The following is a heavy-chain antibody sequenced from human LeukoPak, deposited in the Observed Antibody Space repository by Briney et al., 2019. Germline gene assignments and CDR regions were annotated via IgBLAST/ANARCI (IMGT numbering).Heavy chain of an antibody. CDR2: IYSGGST. Sequence: PGGSLRLSCAASEFSVGSNYMTWVRQAPGKGLEWVSLIYSGGSTYYADSVKGRFTISRDNSKNTLYLQMNSLRAEDTAVYYCARVGSPRYYDSSGYYYDHDFPFDYWGQGTLVTVSS. CDR1: EFSVGSNY. V-gene: IGHV3-66*01. D-gene: IGHD3-22*01. J-gene: IGHJ4*02. CDR3: ARVGSPRYYDSSGYYYDHDFPFDY.